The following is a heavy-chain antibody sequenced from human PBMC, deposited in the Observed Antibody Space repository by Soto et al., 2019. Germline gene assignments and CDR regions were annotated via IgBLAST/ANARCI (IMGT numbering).Heavy chain of an antibody. CDR2: ISAYNGNT. CDR1: GYTFTSYG. D-gene: IGHD2-2*01. Sequence: GASVKVSCKASGYTFTSYGISWVRQAPGQGLEWMGWISAYNGNTNYAQKLQGRVTMTTDTSTSTAYMELRSLRSDDTAVYYCARGLAPQVVPAAIRLDPWGQGTLVTVSS. J-gene: IGHJ5*02. V-gene: IGHV1-18*01. CDR3: ARGLAPQVVPAAIRLDP.